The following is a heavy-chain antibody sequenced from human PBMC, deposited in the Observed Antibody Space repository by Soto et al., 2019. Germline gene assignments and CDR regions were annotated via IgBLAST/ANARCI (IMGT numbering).Heavy chain of an antibody. CDR3: XXXXKEAXIGGXDYYGMDV. D-gene: IGHD6-19*01. V-gene: IGHV1-69*05. CDR1: GGTFSNYA. CDR2: IMPIFGRA. J-gene: IGHJ6*01. Sequence: QVQLVQSGAEVKKPGSSVKVSCKASGGTFSNYAFSWVRQAPGQGLEWLGGIMPIFGRADYAQKFRGRVXXXXXXXXXXXXXXXXXXXXXXXXXXXXXXXXKEAXIGGXDYYGMDV.